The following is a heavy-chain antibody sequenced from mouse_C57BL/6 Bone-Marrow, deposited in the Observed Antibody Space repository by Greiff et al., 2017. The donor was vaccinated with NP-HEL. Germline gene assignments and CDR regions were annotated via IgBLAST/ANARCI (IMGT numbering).Heavy chain of an antibody. V-gene: IGHV1-59*01. CDR2: IDPSDSYT. Sequence: VQLQQPGAELVRPGTSVKLSCKASGYTFTSYWMHWVKQRPGQGLEWIGVIDPSDSYTNYNQKFKGKATLTVDTSSSTAYMQLSSPTSEDSAVYYCARCYYGSSYYFDYWGQGTTLTVSS. D-gene: IGHD1-1*01. CDR3: ARCYYGSSYYFDY. CDR1: GYTFTSYW. J-gene: IGHJ2*01.